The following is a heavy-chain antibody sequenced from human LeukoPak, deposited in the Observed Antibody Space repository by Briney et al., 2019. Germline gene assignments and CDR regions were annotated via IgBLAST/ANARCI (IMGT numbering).Heavy chain of an antibody. CDR3: AGDGFLNWFDP. V-gene: IGHV4-61*02. D-gene: IGHD3-3*01. CDR2: IYTSGST. J-gene: IGHJ5*02. Sequence: SETLSLTCTVSGGSISSGSYYWSWIRQPAGKGLEWIGRIYTSGSTNYNPSLKSRVTISVDTSKNQFSLKLSSVTAADTAVYYCAGDGFLNWFDPWGQGTLVTVSS. CDR1: GGSISSGSYY.